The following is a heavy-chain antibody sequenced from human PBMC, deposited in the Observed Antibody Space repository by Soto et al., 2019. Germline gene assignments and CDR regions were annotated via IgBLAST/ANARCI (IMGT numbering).Heavy chain of an antibody. Sequence: SETLSLTCAVSGGSISSGGYSWSWIRQPPGKGLEWIGYIYNSGSTYYNPSLENRVTISIDNSKNHFSLQLTSMTAADTAVYYCATSPKGYFGPTAFASWGQGALVTVSS. CDR2: IYNSGST. V-gene: IGHV4-30-2*01. J-gene: IGHJ4*02. D-gene: IGHD1-26*01. CDR3: ATSPKGYFGPTAFAS. CDR1: GGSISSGGYS.